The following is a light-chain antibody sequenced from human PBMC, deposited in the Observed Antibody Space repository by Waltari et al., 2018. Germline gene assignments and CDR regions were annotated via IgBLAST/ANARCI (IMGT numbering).Light chain of an antibody. CDR1: QSITSY. CDR2: NAS. J-gene: IGKJ1*01. Sequence: DIQLTQSPSSLSASVGDRVTITCRSSQSITSYLNWYQQKPGKAPKLLIYNASKLQSGVPSRFRGSGSGTDFTLTISSLQPEDFATYYCQQSFRTPWTFGLGTKVEIK. V-gene: IGKV1-39*01. CDR3: QQSFRTPWT.